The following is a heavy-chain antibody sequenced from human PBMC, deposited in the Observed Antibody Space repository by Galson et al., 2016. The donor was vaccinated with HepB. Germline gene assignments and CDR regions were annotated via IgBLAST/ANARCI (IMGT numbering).Heavy chain of an antibody. Sequence: SLRLSCAASGFTFSSYAIHWVRQAPGKGLEWVAVIWYDGSNKYYADSVKGRFTISRDNSKNTLYLQMNSLRAEDTAVYYCARETYYCDSSGYYSNWFDPWGQGTLVTVSS. CDR1: GFTFSSYA. D-gene: IGHD3-22*01. J-gene: IGHJ5*02. V-gene: IGHV3-33*01. CDR2: IWYDGSNK. CDR3: ARETYYCDSSGYYSNWFDP.